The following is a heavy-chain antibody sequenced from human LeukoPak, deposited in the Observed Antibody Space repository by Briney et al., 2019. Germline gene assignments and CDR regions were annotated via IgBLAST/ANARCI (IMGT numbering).Heavy chain of an antibody. V-gene: IGHV3-30*03. CDR2: ITYDGITT. CDR1: GFTLSSCG. Sequence: GGSLRLSCAASGFTLSSCGMHWVRQAPGKGLEWVAVITYDGITTYFDDSVKGRFTISRDTSKSMLYLQMNSLRPEDTAVYYCVREQSSGNYRTADFWGQGTLVTVST. J-gene: IGHJ4*02. CDR3: VREQSSGNYRTADF. D-gene: IGHD3-10*01.